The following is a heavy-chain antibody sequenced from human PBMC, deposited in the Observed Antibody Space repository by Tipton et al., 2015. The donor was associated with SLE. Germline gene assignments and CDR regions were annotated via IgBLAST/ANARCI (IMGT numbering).Heavy chain of an antibody. Sequence: PGLVKPSETLSLICTVSGASISDYYWSWIRQPPGKGLEWIGFVHHTGTTKYNPSLSSRVAMSLDTSRDQFSLILTSVTAADTAVYFCATLPDHAHSTDHWGRGTLVTVSS. CDR2: VHHTGTT. CDR3: ATLPDHAHSTDH. CDR1: GASISDYY. D-gene: IGHD2/OR15-2a*01. J-gene: IGHJ4*02. V-gene: IGHV4-59*08.